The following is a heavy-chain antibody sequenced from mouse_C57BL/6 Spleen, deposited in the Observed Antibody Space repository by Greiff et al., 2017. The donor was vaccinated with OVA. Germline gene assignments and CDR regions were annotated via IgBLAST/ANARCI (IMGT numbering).Heavy chain of an antibody. CDR1: GFTFSDYG. J-gene: IGHJ4*01. V-gene: IGHV5-17*01. Sequence: EVKLMESGGGLVKPGGSLKLSCAASGFTFSDYGMHWVRQAPEKGLEWVAYISSGSSTIYYADTVKGRFTISRDNAKNTLFRQMTSLRSEDTAMYYCASTVVDYYAMDYWGQGTSVTVSS. CDR2: ISSGSSTI. D-gene: IGHD1-1*01. CDR3: ASTVVDYYAMDY.